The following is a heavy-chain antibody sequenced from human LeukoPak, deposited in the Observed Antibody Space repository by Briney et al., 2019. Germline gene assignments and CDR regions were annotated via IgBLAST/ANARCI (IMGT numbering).Heavy chain of an antibody. D-gene: IGHD3-3*01. Sequence: EASVKVSCKASGYTFTRYAMNWVRQAPGQGLEWMGWINPNTGNPTYAQGFTGRFVFSLDTPVTTAYLQISSLKAEDTAVYYCARAGDNDFWSGSDGGDNWFDPWGQGTLVTVSS. J-gene: IGHJ5*02. CDR2: INPNTGNP. V-gene: IGHV7-4-1*02. CDR1: GYTFTRYA. CDR3: ARAGDNDFWSGSDGGDNWFDP.